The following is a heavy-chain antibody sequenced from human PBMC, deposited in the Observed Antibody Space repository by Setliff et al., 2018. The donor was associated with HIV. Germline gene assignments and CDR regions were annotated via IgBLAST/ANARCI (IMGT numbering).Heavy chain of an antibody. CDR3: TRTSRAAY. Sequence: GGSLRLSCAASGFTLSNYWMHWVRQAPGKGLEWVSRISSDGSGTDYADSVKGRFTISRDNAKSTLYLQMNSLRAEDTAVYYCTRTSRAAYWGRGTLVTVSS. V-gene: IGHV3-74*01. CDR2: ISSDGSGT. CDR1: GFTLSNYW. D-gene: IGHD6-25*01. J-gene: IGHJ4*02.